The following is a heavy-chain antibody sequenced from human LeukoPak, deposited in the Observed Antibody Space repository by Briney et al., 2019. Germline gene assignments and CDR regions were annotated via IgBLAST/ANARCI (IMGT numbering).Heavy chain of an antibody. V-gene: IGHV3-23*01. CDR3: ARDLGAVAGNFDY. CDR1: GFTFSTYA. J-gene: IGHJ4*02. Sequence: GGSLRLSCAASGFTFSTYAMSWVRQAPGKGLEWVSSISGSGGSTYNADSVKGRFTISRDNSKNTLYLQMNSLRAEDTAVYYCARDLGAVAGNFDYWGQGTLVTVSS. CDR2: ISGSGGST. D-gene: IGHD6-19*01.